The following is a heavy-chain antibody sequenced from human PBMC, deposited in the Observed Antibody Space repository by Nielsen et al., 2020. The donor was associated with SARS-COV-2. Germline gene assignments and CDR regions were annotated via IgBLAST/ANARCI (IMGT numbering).Heavy chain of an antibody. CDR1: GFTVSSNY. J-gene: IGHJ6*02. V-gene: IGHV3-53*01. D-gene: IGHD3-22*01. Sequence: GESLRLSCAASGFTVSSNYMSWVRQAPGKGLEWVSVIYSGGSTYYADSVKGRFTISRDNSKNTLYLQMNSLRAEDTAVYYCARASYYYDSSGYVSRYGMDVWGQGTTVTVSS. CDR2: IYSGGST. CDR3: ARASYYYDSSGYVSRYGMDV.